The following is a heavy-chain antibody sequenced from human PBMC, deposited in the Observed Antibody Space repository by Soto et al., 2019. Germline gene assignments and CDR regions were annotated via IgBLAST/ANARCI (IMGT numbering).Heavy chain of an antibody. CDR3: AIGGAMGVDY. CDR1: GFTVNTHW. J-gene: IGHJ4*02. CDR2: IYFDGITT. V-gene: IGHV3-74*01. D-gene: IGHD1-26*01. Sequence: EVQLVESGGGGVQPGGSLRRSCTASGFTVNTHWMHWFRQAPGKGLVWVSRIYFDGITTNYADSVKGRLTVSRDNAKNTVYLNVNTLRDEDTDVYYGAIGGAMGVDYWGQGTLVTVSS.